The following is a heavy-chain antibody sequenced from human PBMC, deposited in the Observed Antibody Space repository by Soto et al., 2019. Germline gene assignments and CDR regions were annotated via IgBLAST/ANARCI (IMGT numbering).Heavy chain of an antibody. Sequence: YWGWIRQPPGKGLEWIGSIYYSGSTYYNPSLKSRVTISVDTSKNQFSLKLSSVTAADSAVYYCARRVVPAALWYYYYYGMDVWGQGTTVTVSS. CDR3: ARRVVPAALWYYYYYGMDV. D-gene: IGHD2-2*01. CDR1: Y. CDR2: IYYSGST. V-gene: IGHV4-39*01. J-gene: IGHJ6*02.